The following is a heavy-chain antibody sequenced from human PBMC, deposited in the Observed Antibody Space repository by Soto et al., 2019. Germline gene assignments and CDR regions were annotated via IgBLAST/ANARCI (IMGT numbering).Heavy chain of an antibody. Sequence: QVRLVQSGAEVKKPGASVKVSCETSGYTFTNFGISWVRQAPGQGLEWMGWVTTFNGKTNYAQKFQGRITVTTDTSPSTVYMELRSLLSDDTASYYSVKDRYAYFDPPASDPWGQGTLITVSS. D-gene: IGHD3-9*01. CDR2: VTTFNGKT. J-gene: IGHJ5*02. V-gene: IGHV1-18*01. CDR1: GYTFTNFG. CDR3: VKDRYAYFDPPASDP.